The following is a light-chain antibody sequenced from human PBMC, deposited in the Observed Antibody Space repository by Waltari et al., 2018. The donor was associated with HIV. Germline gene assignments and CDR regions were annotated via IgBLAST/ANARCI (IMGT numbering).Light chain of an antibody. V-gene: IGLV2-11*01. CDR3: CSYAGTYTFVI. J-gene: IGLJ2*01. CDR2: EGN. Sequence: QSALPPPRSVSGSPGQSVTITSNGTSSDVGGYDYVSWYQHHPGKTPKLMFYEGNQRPSGVSGRFSGSKCDNTASLVISGLQAEDEGDYYCCSYAGTYTFVIFGGGTKVTVL. CDR1: SSDVGGYDY.